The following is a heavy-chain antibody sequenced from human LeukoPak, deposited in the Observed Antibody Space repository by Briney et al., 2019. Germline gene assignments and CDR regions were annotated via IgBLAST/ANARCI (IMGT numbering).Heavy chain of an antibody. J-gene: IGHJ4*02. CDR3: ARTPGDYDSY. CDR1: GFTLDDYA. V-gene: IGHV3-9*01. CDR2: ISWNSGSI. D-gene: IGHD2-21*02. Sequence: PGGSLRLSCAASGFTLDDYAMHWVRQAPGKGLEWVSGISWNSGSIGYADSVKGRFTISRDNAKNSLYLQMNSLRAEDTALYYCARTPGDYDSYWGQGTLVTVSS.